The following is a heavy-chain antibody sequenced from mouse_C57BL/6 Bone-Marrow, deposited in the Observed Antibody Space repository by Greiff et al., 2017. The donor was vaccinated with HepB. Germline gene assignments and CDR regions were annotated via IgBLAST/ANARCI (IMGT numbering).Heavy chain of an antibody. CDR3: ARAGYYGFAY. D-gene: IGHD2-3*01. V-gene: IGHV1-50*01. Sequence: QVQLQQPGAELVKPGASVKLSCKASGYTFTSYWMQWVKQRPGQGLEWIGEIDPSDSYTNYNQKFKGKATLTVDTSSSTAYMQLISLTSEDSAVYYCARAGYYGFAYWGQGTLVTVSA. J-gene: IGHJ3*01. CDR1: GYTFTSYW. CDR2: IDPSDSYT.